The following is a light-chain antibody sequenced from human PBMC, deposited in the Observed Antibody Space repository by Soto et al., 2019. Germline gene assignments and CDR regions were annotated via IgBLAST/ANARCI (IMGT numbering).Light chain of an antibody. CDR2: DVS. J-gene: IGLJ1*01. CDR3: SSYTSSSTPCV. CDR1: SSDVGGYNY. V-gene: IGLV2-14*01. Sequence: QSALTQPASVSGSPGQSITISRTGTSSDVGGYNYVSWYQQHPGKAPKLMIYDVSNRPSGVSNRFSGSKSGNTASLTISGLQAEDEADYYCSSYTSSSTPCVFGTGTKLTVL.